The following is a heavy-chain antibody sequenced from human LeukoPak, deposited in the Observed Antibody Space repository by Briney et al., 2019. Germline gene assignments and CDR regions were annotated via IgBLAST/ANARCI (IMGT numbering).Heavy chain of an antibody. CDR1: GFIFSNYA. Sequence: GGSLRLSCAVSGFIFSNYAMNWVRQAPGKGLEWVSAISGSGGSTYYADSVKGRSTISRDNSKNTLYLQMNSLRAEDTAVYYCTLLAARPGNDYWGQGTLVTVSS. D-gene: IGHD6-6*01. J-gene: IGHJ4*02. CDR3: TLLAARPGNDY. CDR2: ISGSGGST. V-gene: IGHV3-23*01.